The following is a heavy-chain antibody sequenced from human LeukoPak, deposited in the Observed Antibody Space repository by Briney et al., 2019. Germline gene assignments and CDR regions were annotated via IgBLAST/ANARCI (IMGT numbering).Heavy chain of an antibody. CDR1: GGSISSSSYY. Sequence: SETLSLTCTVSGGSISSSSYYWGWIRQPPGKGLEWIGSIYYSGSTYYNPSLKSRVTISVDTSKNQFSLKLSSVTAADTAVYYCARHGPRDGYPDDAFDIWGQGTMATVSS. D-gene: IGHD5-24*01. CDR3: ARHGPRDGYPDDAFDI. J-gene: IGHJ3*02. V-gene: IGHV4-39*01. CDR2: IYYSGST.